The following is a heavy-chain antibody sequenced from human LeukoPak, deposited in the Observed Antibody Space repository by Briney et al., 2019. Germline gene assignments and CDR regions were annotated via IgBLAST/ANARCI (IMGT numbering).Heavy chain of an antibody. CDR2: ISWNSGNM. Sequence: GGSLRLSCAASGFTFDDYAMHWVRQTPGKGLEWVSSISWNSGNMGYADFVKGRFTISRDNAKNSLYLQMNSLRVEDTALYYCAKDGGGIGEAFDNWGQGTMVTVSS. CDR1: GFTFDDYA. J-gene: IGHJ3*02. V-gene: IGHV3-9*01. D-gene: IGHD3-10*01. CDR3: AKDGGGIGEAFDN.